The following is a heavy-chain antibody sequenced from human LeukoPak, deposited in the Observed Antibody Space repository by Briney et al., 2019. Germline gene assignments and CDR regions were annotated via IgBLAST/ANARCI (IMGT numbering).Heavy chain of an antibody. J-gene: IGHJ4*02. D-gene: IGHD4-17*01. CDR1: GYTFTSYH. CDR3: ARSNNDGDYLGVGFDY. CDR2: INTNTRNP. Sequence: ASVTVSCKASGYTFTSYHMHWVRQAPGQGLEWMGWINTNTRNPTYAQGFTGRFVFSLDTSVSTAYLQISSLQAEDTAVYYCARSNNDGDYLGVGFDYWGQGTLVTVSS. V-gene: IGHV7-4-1*02.